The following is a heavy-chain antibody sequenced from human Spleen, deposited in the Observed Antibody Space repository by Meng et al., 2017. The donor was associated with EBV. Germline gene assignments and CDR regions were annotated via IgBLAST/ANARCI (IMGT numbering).Heavy chain of an antibody. CDR2: IDTYSGQT. V-gene: IGHV1-18*01. Sequence: QVQLDPCGGGVKTRGAGVKVSWKASGFSLTTFGVTWVRQGPGQGLEWVGWIDTYSGQTKYAQNFQGRTTFTTDTSTNTAYMDLRSLRYDDTAVYYCARDVRPLYESSGQAGHWGQGTLVTVSS. J-gene: IGHJ4*02. CDR3: ARDVRPLYESSGQAGH. CDR1: GFSLTTFG. D-gene: IGHD3-22*01.